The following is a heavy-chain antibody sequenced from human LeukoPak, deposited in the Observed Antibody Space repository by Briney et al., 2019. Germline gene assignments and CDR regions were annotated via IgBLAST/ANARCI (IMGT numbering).Heavy chain of an antibody. D-gene: IGHD4-11*01. CDR2: IIPLFGRA. J-gene: IGHJ4*02. V-gene: IGHV1-69*01. CDR1: GGTFRNYA. CDR3: ASPKEDSDYYFDY. Sequence: SVKVSCKASGGTFRNYAISWVRQAPGPGLEWIGGIIPLFGRAEYAQRFQGRVTITADESTSTAYLELSILRSEDTAVYYCASPKEDSDYYFDYWGQGTLVTVSS.